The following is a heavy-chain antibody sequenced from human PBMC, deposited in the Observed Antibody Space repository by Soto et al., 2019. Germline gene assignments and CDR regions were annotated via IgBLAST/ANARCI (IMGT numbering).Heavy chain of an antibody. CDR1: GFTFSSYW. V-gene: IGHV3-7*04. D-gene: IGHD3-9*01. CDR3: AREGTDYDILTGYYRGPYYYYYYGMDV. CDR2: IKQDVSEK. J-gene: IGHJ6*02. Sequence: PGGSLRLSCAASGFTFSSYWMSWVRQAPGKGLERVANIKQDVSEKYYVDSVKGRFTISRDNAKNSLYLQMNSLRAEDTAVYYCAREGTDYDILTGYYRGPYYYYYYGMDVWGQGTTVTVSS.